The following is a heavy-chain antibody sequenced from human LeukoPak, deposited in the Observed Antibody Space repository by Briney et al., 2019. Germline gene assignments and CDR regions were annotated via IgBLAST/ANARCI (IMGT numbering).Heavy chain of an antibody. CDR1: GFTFSSYA. CDR2: ISYDGSNK. CDR3: ARSGTPLHYDFDY. J-gene: IGHJ4*02. V-gene: IGHV3-30-3*01. Sequence: HPGGSLRLSCAASGFTFSSYAMHWVRQAPGKGLEWVAVISYDGSNKYYADSVKGRFTISRDNSKNTLYLQMNSLGAEDTAVYYCARSGTPLHYDFDYWGQGTLVTVSS. D-gene: IGHD3-10*01.